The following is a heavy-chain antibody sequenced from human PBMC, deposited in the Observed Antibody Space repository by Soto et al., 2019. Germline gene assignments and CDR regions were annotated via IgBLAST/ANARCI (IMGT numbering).Heavy chain of an antibody. J-gene: IGHJ4*02. CDR3: AKAATAVTLYYFDY. D-gene: IGHD4-4*01. Sequence: EVQLLESGGGLVQPGGSLRLSCAASGFTFNNYGMSWVRQAPGKGLEWVSAITDSGGSTYYADSVKGRFTISRDNSKNTVYLQINSLRAEDTAVYYCAKAATAVTLYYFDYWGQGALVTDSS. CDR2: ITDSGGST. V-gene: IGHV3-23*01. CDR1: GFTFNNYG.